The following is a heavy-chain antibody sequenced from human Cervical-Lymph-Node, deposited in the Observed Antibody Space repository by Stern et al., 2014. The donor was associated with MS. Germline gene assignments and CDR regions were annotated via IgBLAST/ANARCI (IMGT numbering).Heavy chain of an antibody. CDR3: ARESYYGSGSSRWFDP. V-gene: IGHV4-61*02. D-gene: IGHD3-10*01. CDR2: IYTSGST. Sequence: QLQLQESGPGLVKPSQTLSLTCTVSGGSISSGSYYWSWIRQPAGKGLEWIGRIYTSGSTNYNPSLKSRVTISVDTSKNQFSLKRSSVTAADTAVYYCARESYYGSGSSRWFDPWGQGTLVTVSS. CDR1: GGSISSGSYY. J-gene: IGHJ5*02.